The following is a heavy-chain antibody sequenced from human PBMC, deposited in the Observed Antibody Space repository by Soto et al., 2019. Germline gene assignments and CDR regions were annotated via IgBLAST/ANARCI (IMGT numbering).Heavy chain of an antibody. J-gene: IGHJ3*02. CDR2: ISWNSGSI. D-gene: IGHD5-12*01. CDR1: GFTFDDYA. CDR3: AKDSGYDPYDAFDI. Sequence: EVQLVESGGGLVQPGRSLRLSCAASGFTFDDYAMHWVRQAPGKGLEWVSGISWNSGSIGYADSVKGRFTISRDNAKNSLYLQMNSLRAEDTALYYGAKDSGYDPYDAFDIWGQGTMVTVSS. V-gene: IGHV3-9*01.